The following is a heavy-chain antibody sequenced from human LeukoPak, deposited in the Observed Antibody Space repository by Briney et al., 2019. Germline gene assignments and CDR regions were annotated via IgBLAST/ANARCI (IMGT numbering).Heavy chain of an antibody. Sequence: QPGGSLRLSCAASGFTFSSSWMHWVRQVPGKGLVWVSRINSDGSSTNYADSVKGRFIISRDNAKNTLYLQMNSLRAEDTAVYYCAKIDAYWGQGTLVTVSS. CDR3: AKIDAY. CDR2: INSDGSST. V-gene: IGHV3-74*01. J-gene: IGHJ4*02. CDR1: GFTFSSSW.